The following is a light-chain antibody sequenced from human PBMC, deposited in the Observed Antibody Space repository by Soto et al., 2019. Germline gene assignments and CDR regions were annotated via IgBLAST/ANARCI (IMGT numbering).Light chain of an antibody. CDR2: DDS. CDR3: QVWDSSSDPLL. V-gene: IGLV3-21*02. J-gene: IGLJ3*02. CDR1: NIGRKS. Sequence: SYELTQPPSASVAPGQTARITCGGNNIGRKSVHWYQQKPGQAPVLVVYDDSDRPSAIPERFSGSNSGNTATLTISRVEAGDEADYYCQVWDSSSDPLLFGGGTQLTVL.